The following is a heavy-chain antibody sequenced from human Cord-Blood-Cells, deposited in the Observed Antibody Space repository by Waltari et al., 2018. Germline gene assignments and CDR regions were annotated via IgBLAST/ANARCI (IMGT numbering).Heavy chain of an antibody. CDR1: GGSISSSSYY. J-gene: IGHJ4*02. CDR2: IYYSGST. Sequence: QLQLQESGPGLVKPSETLSLTCTVSGGSISSSSYYWGWIRQPPGKGLEWIGSIYYSGSTYYTPSRKSRVTISVDTSKNQFSLKLSSVTAADTAVYYCARRGGGSYYYWGQGTLVTVSS. V-gene: IGHV4-39*01. CDR3: ARRGGGSYYY. D-gene: IGHD1-26*01.